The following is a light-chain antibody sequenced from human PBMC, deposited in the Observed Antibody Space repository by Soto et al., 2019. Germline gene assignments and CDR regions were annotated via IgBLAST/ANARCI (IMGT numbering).Light chain of an antibody. CDR2: GTS. J-gene: IGKJ4*01. V-gene: IGKV3-15*01. CDR1: QSVSSN. Sequence: EIAMTQSPATLSVSPGERATLSCRASQSVSSNLAWYQQKPGQAPRLLIYGTSTRATGIPARFSGSGSGTEFTLTISSLQSEDSALYYCQQYYNWPLSFGGGTKVDIK. CDR3: QQYYNWPLS.